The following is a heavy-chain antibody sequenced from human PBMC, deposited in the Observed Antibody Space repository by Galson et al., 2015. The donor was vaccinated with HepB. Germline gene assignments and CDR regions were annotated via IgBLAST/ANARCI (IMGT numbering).Heavy chain of an antibody. Sequence: SVKVSCKASGGTFSSYAISWVRQAPGQGLEWMGGIIPIFGTANYAQKFQGRVTITADESTSTAYMELSSLRSEDTAVCYCARGATDYYYGMDVWGQGTTVTVSS. V-gene: IGHV1-69*13. CDR3: ARGATDYYYGMDV. J-gene: IGHJ6*02. CDR1: GGTFSSYA. CDR2: IIPIFGTA.